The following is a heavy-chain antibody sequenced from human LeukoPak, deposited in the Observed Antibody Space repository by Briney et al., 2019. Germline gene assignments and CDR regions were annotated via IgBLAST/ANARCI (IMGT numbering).Heavy chain of an antibody. J-gene: IGHJ4*02. CDR1: GFTFSSYA. CDR3: AKAECTSTSCSYYLDY. D-gene: IGHD2-2*01. Sequence: GGSLRLSCAASGFTFSSYAMTWVRQAPGKGLEWVSAISGSGTSTYFADSVKGRFPISRDNSKNTLYLQMNSLRAEDTAVYYCAKAECTSTSCSYYLDYWGRGTLVTVSS. CDR2: ISGSGTST. V-gene: IGHV3-23*01.